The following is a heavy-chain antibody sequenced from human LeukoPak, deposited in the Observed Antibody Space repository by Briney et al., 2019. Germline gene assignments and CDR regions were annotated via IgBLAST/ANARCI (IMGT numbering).Heavy chain of an antibody. Sequence: GESPKISCKGSGYSFTSYWIGWVRQMPGKGLEWMGIIYPGDSDTRYSPSFQGQVTISADKSISTAYLQWSSLKASDPAMYYWARMDSRSGFDYWGQGTLVTVS. CDR2: IYPGDSDT. D-gene: IGHD6-13*01. CDR3: ARMDSRSGFDY. V-gene: IGHV5-51*01. J-gene: IGHJ4*02. CDR1: GYSFTSYW.